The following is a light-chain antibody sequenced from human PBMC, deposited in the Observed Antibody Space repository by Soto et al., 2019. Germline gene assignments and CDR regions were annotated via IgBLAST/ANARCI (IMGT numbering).Light chain of an antibody. CDR2: ATS. V-gene: IGKV1-6*01. Sequence: AIPMTQSPSSLSASVGDRVTITCRASQDIRNAVGWYQQKPGKAPKLLIFATSNLQSGVPSRFIGSGSGTDFTLTISSLQAEDFATYYCLQDYTYPYTFGQGTKLEIK. CDR1: QDIRNA. CDR3: LQDYTYPYT. J-gene: IGKJ2*01.